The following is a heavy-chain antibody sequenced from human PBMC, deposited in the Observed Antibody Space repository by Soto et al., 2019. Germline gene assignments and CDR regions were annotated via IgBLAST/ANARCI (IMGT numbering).Heavy chain of an antibody. D-gene: IGHD5-18*01. CDR3: AISRSYDQNDH. J-gene: IGHJ4*02. CDR1: GGSFSGYY. Sequence: QVQLQQWGAGLLKPSETLSLTCAVYGGSFSGYYWSWIRQPPGKGLEWIGEINHSGSTNYNPSLKSRVTISVDTSKNQFSLKLSSVTAADTAVYYCAISRSYDQNDHWGQGTLVTVSS. CDR2: INHSGST. V-gene: IGHV4-34*01.